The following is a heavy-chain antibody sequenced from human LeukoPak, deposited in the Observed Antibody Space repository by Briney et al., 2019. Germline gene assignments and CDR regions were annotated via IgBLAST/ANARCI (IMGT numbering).Heavy chain of an antibody. Sequence: PSETLSLTCTVSGGSISTSSYYWGWIRQSPGKGLEWIGSIFYSGSTYYNPSLKSRVTISVDTSKNQFSLKLSSVTAADTAVYYCARGYYYDSSGYYYPPSGWGQGTLVTVSS. D-gene: IGHD3-22*01. V-gene: IGHV4-39*07. J-gene: IGHJ4*02. CDR1: GGSISTSSYY. CDR2: IFYSGST. CDR3: ARGYYYDSSGYYYPPSG.